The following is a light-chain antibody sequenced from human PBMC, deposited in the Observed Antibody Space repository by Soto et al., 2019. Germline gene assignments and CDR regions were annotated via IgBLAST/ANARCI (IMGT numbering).Light chain of an antibody. Sequence: DIQMTQSPSSLSASVGDRVTISCRASQGIGNFLAWYQQKPGTVPKLLIYAASILQSGVPSRVSGSGSGTDFALTISSLQPEDVATYYCQKYDSPPRTFGQGTKVEL. J-gene: IGKJ1*01. CDR3: QKYDSPPRT. V-gene: IGKV1-27*01. CDR1: QGIGNF. CDR2: AAS.